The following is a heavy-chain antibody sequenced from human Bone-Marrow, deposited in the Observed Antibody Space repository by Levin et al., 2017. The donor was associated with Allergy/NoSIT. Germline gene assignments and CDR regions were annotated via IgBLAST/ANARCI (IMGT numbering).Heavy chain of an antibody. CDR3: ARGLEYSGLP. D-gene: IGHD5-12*01. V-gene: IGHV3-21*01. CDR2: ITSSSSYI. J-gene: IGHJ5*02. CDR1: GFRFRDHG. Sequence: GESLKISCVASGFRFRDHGMNWVRQAPGKGLDWVSSITSSSSYIYYADSVKGRFTISRDNAKNSLYLQMNSLRVEDTAVYYCARGLEYSGLPWGQGTLVTVSS.